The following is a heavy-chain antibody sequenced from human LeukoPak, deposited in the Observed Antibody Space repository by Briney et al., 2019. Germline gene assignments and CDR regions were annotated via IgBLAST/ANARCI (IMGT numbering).Heavy chain of an antibody. D-gene: IGHD3-10*01. V-gene: IGHV1-69*13. Sequence: SVKVSCKASGGTFSSYAISWVRQAPGQGLEWMGGIIPIFGTANYAQKFQGRVTITADESTSTAYMELSSLRSEDTAVYYCARRVVRGVRNWFDPWGQGTLVTVSS. CDR1: GGTFSSYA. J-gene: IGHJ5*02. CDR2: IIPIFGTA. CDR3: ARRVVRGVRNWFDP.